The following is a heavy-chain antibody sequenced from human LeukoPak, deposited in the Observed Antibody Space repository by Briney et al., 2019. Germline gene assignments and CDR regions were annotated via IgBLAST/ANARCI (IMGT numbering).Heavy chain of an antibody. CDR1: VGSISSSSAY. J-gene: IGHJ4*02. V-gene: IGHV4-39*01. CDR2: IYYSKNT. Sequence: SETLSLTCTVSVGSISSSSAYWGWIRQPPGEGLEWIGSIYYSKNTYYDPYLKSRVTISADTSKNQFSLTLGSVSATDTAVYYCVSPRGFSYGYFDYWGQGTLVTVSS. CDR3: VSPRGFSYGYFDY. D-gene: IGHD5-18*01.